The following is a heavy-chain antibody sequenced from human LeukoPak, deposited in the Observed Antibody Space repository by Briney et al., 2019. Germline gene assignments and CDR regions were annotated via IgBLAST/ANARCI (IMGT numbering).Heavy chain of an antibody. Sequence: GGSLRLSCAASGFTFSSYWMSWVRQAPGKGLEWVANIEQDGSEKYYVDSVKGRFTISRDNAKNSLYLQMNSLRAEDTAVYYCAREVPATTETYCGGDCYPDVFDYWGQGTLVTVSS. D-gene: IGHD2-21*02. V-gene: IGHV3-7*01. CDR3: AREVPATTETYCGGDCYPDVFDY. CDR2: IEQDGSEK. CDR1: GFTFSSYW. J-gene: IGHJ4*02.